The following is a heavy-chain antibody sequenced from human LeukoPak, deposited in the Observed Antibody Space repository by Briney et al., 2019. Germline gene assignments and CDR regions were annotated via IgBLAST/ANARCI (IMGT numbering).Heavy chain of an antibody. V-gene: IGHV3-48*01. J-gene: IGHJ3*02. CDR2: ISSSSSPI. CDR3: ARVGGGLAFDI. D-gene: IGHD3-3*01. CDR1: GFTLSTYS. Sequence: PGGSLRPSCAASGFTLSTYSMNWVRQAPGKGLERVSYISSSSSPIYYADSVKGRFTISRDNVKNSLYLQMNSLRAEDTAVYYCARVGGGLAFDIWGQGTLVTVSS.